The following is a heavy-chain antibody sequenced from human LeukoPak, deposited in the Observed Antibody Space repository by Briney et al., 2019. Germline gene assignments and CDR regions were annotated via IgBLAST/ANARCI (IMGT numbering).Heavy chain of an antibody. CDR1: GGSISSGDYY. CDR2: THYSGST. Sequence: SETLSLTCTVSGGSISSGDYYWSWIRQHPGKGLEWIGYTHYSGSTNYNPSLKSRVTISVDTSKNQFSLKLSSVTAADTAVYYCARDVRDRDGFDIWGQGAVVTVSS. J-gene: IGHJ3*02. V-gene: IGHV4-61*08. D-gene: IGHD5-24*01. CDR3: ARDVRDRDGFDI.